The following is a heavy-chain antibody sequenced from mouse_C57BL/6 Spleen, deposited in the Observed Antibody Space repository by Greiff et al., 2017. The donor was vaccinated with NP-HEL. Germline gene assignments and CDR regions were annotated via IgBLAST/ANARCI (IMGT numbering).Heavy chain of an antibody. CDR1: GYAFSSSW. CDR3: AGPFYYYAMDY. CDR2: IYPGDGDT. J-gene: IGHJ4*01. Sequence: VQLQESGPELVKPGASVKISCKASGYAFSSSWMNWVKQRPGKGLEWIGRIYPGDGDTNYNGKFKGKATLTADKSSSTAYMQLSSLTSEDSAVYFCAGPFYYYAMDYWGQGTSVTVSS. V-gene: IGHV1-82*01.